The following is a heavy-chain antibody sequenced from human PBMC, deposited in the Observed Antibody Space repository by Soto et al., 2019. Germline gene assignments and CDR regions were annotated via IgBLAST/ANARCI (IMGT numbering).Heavy chain of an antibody. V-gene: IGHV1-18*01. J-gene: IGHJ3*02. Sequence: QVQLVQSGAEVKKPGASVKVSCKASGYTFTSYGISWVRQAPGQGLEWMGWISAYNGNTNYAQKLQGRVTMTTDTSTSTGYMELRSLRSDDTAVYYCARSTHYYDSSGYPGAFDIWGQGTMVTVSS. CDR1: GYTFTSYG. D-gene: IGHD3-22*01. CDR2: ISAYNGNT. CDR3: ARSTHYYDSSGYPGAFDI.